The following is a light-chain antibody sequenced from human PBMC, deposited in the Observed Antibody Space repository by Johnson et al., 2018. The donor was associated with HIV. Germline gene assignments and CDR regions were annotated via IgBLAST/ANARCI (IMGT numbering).Light chain of an antibody. CDR1: SSNIGNNY. J-gene: IGLJ1*01. Sequence: QSMLTQPPSVSAAPGQKVTISCSGSSSNIGNNYVSWYQQFPGTAPKLLIYENNKRPSGIPDRFSGSKSGTSATLDITGLQTGDEADYYCGTWDNYGGGFGTGTRVPVL. V-gene: IGLV1-51*02. CDR2: ENN. CDR3: GTWDNYGGG.